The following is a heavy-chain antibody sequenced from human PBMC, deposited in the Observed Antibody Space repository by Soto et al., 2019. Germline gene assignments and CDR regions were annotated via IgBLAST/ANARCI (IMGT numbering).Heavy chain of an antibody. CDR1: GGTFSSYA. J-gene: IGHJ6*02. D-gene: IGHD2-2*02. CDR2: IIPIFGTA. CDR3: ALGYCSSTSCYTTYYYYYGMDV. Sequence: QVPLVQSGAEVKKPGSSVKVSCKASGGTFSSYAISWVRQAPGQGLEWMGGIIPIFGTANYAQKFQGRVTITADESTSTAYMELSSLRTEDTAVYYCALGYCSSTSCYTTYYYYYGMDVWGQGTTVTVSS. V-gene: IGHV1-69*01.